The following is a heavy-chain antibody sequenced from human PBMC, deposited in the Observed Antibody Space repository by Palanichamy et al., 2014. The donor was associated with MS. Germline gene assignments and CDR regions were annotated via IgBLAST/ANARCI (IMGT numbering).Heavy chain of an antibody. J-gene: IGHJ6*02. V-gene: IGHV4-4*07. D-gene: IGHD3-10*01. CDR2: LHTGGTT. CDR1: GGSISSYS. CDR3: AREFGSPGLVHYYYGMDV. Sequence: QVQLRESGPGLVQPSETLSLTCSVSGGSISSYSWSWIRQPAGKGLEWIGRLHTGGTTNYNPSLKSRVSMSLDTSKNQFSLQLRSVSAADTAVYYCAREFGSPGLVHYYYGMDVWGQGTTVTVSS.